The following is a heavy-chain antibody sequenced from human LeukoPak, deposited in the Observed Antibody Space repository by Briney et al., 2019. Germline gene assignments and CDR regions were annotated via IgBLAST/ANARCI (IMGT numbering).Heavy chain of an antibody. CDR2: IYHNGNT. CDR3: ARATLAGYTSGWSLGASDI. J-gene: IGHJ3*02. Sequence: PSETLSLTCAVSGYSISSGHYWGWFRQPPGEGLEWIASIYHNGNTYHNPSLGSRVTISSDTSRNQFSLQLYSVTAADTALYYCARATLAGYTSGWSLGASDIWGQGTKVTVSP. CDR1: GYSISSGHY. V-gene: IGHV4-38-2*01. D-gene: IGHD6-19*01.